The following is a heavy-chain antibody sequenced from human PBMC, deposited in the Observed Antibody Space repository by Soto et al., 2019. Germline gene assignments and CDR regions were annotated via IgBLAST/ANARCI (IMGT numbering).Heavy chain of an antibody. D-gene: IGHD2-15*01. CDR2: FDPEDGET. V-gene: IGHV1-24*01. CDR1: GYTLTELS. Sequence: SVKVSCKVSGYTLTELSMHWVRQAPGKGLEWMGGFDPEDGETIYAQKFQGRVTMTEDTSTDTAYIELSSLRSEDTAVYYCAGFWRRYCSGGSCCISSDPSDAYDIWGQGSMGSVSS. J-gene: IGHJ3*02. CDR3: AGFWRRYCSGGSCCISSDPSDAYDI.